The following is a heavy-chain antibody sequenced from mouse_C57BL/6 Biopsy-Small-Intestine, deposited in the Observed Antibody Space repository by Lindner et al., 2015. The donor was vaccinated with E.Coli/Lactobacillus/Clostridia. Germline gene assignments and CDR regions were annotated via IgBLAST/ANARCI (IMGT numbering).Heavy chain of an antibody. V-gene: IGHV1-84*01. CDR1: GYTFTDYY. D-gene: IGHD4-1*01. CDR2: IYPGSGNI. J-gene: IGHJ4*01. CDR3: ARRTVNYHAMDY. Sequence: VQLQESGPELVKPGASVKISCKASGYTFTDYYITWVKQRPGQGLEWIGWIYPGSGNIKYNEKFRDKATLTVDTSSSTAYMQLISLTSEDSAVYFCARRTVNYHAMDYWGQGTSVTVSS.